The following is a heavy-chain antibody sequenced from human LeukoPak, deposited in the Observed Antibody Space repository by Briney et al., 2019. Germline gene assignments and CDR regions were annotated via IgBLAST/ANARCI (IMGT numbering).Heavy chain of an antibody. CDR3: ARNGYCSGGSCAYYYYMDV. V-gene: IGHV1-46*01. CDR2: INPSGGST. J-gene: IGHJ6*03. Sequence: ASVKVSCKASGYTFTFYYIHWVRQAPGQGLEWMGIINPSGGSTSYAQKFQGRVTMTRDMSTSTVYMELSSLRSEDTAVYYCARNGYCSGGSCAYYYYMDVWGKGTTVTISS. D-gene: IGHD2-15*01. CDR1: GYTFTFYY.